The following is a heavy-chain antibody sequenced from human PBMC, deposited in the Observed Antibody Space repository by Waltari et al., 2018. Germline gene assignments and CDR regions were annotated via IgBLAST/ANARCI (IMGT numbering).Heavy chain of an antibody. V-gene: IGHV1-2*06. J-gene: IGHJ4*02. CDR3: ARDLGSDYGNRDY. D-gene: IGHD4-17*01. Sequence: QVNLVQSGADVRKPGASVTVSCKASGYIFINYFIHWVRQAPGQGLEWIGRINGRNGGTDYAQKFQGRVTLTRETSISTAYMELSGLTLDDTAVYYCARDLGSDYGNRDYWGQGTLVTVPS. CDR2: INGRNGGT. CDR1: GYIFINYF.